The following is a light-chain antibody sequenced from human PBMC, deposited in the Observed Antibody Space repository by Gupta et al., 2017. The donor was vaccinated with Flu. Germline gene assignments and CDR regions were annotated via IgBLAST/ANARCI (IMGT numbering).Light chain of an antibody. CDR2: GDN. J-gene: IGLJ1*01. Sequence: QSVLTQPPSVSGAPGQRVTISCTGSSSNIGAGYKVHWYQQHPGTAPKLLISGDNNRPSGVPDRFSGSKSGTSASLAITGLQADDEADYYCQSYDNGLSGSDYVFGTGTKVTVL. V-gene: IGLV1-40*01. CDR1: SSNIGAGYK. CDR3: QSYDNGLSGSDYV.